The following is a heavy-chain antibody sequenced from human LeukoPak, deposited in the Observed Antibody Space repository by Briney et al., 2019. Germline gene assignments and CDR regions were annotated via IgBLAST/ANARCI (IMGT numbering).Heavy chain of an antibody. D-gene: IGHD2-15*01. Sequence: GGSLTLSCAASGFTFSTYSMNWVRQAPGKGLEWVSTISTSSYTYYADSVRGRFTTSRDNAKNSLYLQMNSLRAEDTAVYYCATLLAGPAGLWGQGTLVTVSS. J-gene: IGHJ4*02. V-gene: IGHV3-21*01. CDR2: ISTSSYT. CDR3: ATLLAGPAGL. CDR1: GFTFSTYS.